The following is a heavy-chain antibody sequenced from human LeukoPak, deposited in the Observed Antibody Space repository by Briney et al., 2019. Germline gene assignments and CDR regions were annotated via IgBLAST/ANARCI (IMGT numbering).Heavy chain of an antibody. D-gene: IGHD3-22*01. CDR3: AREADSSGYNWYFDL. J-gene: IGHJ2*01. Sequence: SETLSLTCTVSGGSISSYYWSWIRQPAGKGLEWIGRIYTSGSTNYNPSLKSRVTMSVDTSKNQFSLKLSSVTAADTAVYYCAREADSSGYNWYFDLWGRGTLVTVSS. V-gene: IGHV4-4*07. CDR2: IYTSGST. CDR1: GGSISSYY.